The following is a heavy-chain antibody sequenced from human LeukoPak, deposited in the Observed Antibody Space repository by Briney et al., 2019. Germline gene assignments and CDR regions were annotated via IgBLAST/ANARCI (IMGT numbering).Heavy chain of an antibody. J-gene: IGHJ3*02. V-gene: IGHV3-48*03. CDR1: GFTFSSYE. Sequence: GGSLRLSCAASGFTFSSYEMNWVRQAPGKGLEGVSYISSSGSTIYYADSVKGRFTISRDNDKNSLYLQMNSLRAEDTAVYYCARLHSGKNAFDIWGQGTMVTVSS. CDR3: ARLHSGKNAFDI. CDR2: ISSSGSTI. D-gene: IGHD1-26*01.